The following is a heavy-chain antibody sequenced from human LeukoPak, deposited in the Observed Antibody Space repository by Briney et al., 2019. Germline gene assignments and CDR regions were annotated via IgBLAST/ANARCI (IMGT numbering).Heavy chain of an antibody. CDR1: GYTFTSYG. Sequence: ASVKVSCKASGYTFTSYGISWVRQAPGQGLEWMGWISAYNGNTNYAQKLQGRVTMTTDTSTSTAYMELRSLRSQDTAVYYCARVVGYDSSGYYPTWGQGTLVTVSS. D-gene: IGHD3-22*01. CDR2: ISAYNGNT. CDR3: ARVVGYDSSGYYPT. V-gene: IGHV1-18*01. J-gene: IGHJ4*02.